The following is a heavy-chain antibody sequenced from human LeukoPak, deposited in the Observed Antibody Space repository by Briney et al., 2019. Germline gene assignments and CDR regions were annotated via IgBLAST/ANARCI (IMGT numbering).Heavy chain of an antibody. D-gene: IGHD4-17*01. V-gene: IGHV4-34*09. J-gene: IGHJ3*02. CDR1: GGSFSGYY. Sequence: SETLSLTCAVYGGSFSGYYWSWIRQPPGKGLEWIGEINHSGSTNYNPSLKSRVTISVDTSKNQFSLKLSSVTAADTAVYYCARDYGDYVRAFDIWGQGTMVTVSS. CDR2: INHSGST. CDR3: ARDYGDYVRAFDI.